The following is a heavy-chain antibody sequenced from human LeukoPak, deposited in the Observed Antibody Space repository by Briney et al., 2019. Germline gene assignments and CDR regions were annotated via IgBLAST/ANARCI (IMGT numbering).Heavy chain of an antibody. CDR1: GYTFTDYY. CDR2: IKHKSGGT. Sequence: ASVKVSFKASGYTFTDYYLNWVRQAAGQGLEYMGWIKHKSGGTNYAEKFQGMVTMTRDTSISTAYMDLSRLRSDDAAVYYCARPFYYATDVWGQGTTVTGSS. CDR3: ARPFYYATDV. V-gene: IGHV1-2*02. J-gene: IGHJ6*02.